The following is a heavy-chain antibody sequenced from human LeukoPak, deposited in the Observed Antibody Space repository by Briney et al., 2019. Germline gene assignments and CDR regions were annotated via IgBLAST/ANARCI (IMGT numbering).Heavy chain of an antibody. CDR3: ARDLGGSYPHPFDY. Sequence: TASEALSLTCTVSAGSISSYYWSWIRQHPGKGLEWIGYIYYSGSTYYNPSLKSRVTISVDTSKNQFSLKLSSVTAADTAVYYCARDLGGSYPHPFDYWGQGTLVTVSS. CDR2: IYYSGST. J-gene: IGHJ4*02. D-gene: IGHD1-26*01. V-gene: IGHV4-59*06. CDR1: AGSISSYY.